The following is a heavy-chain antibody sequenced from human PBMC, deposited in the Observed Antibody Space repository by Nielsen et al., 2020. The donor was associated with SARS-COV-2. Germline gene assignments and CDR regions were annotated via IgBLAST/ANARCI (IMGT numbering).Heavy chain of an antibody. J-gene: IGHJ6*03. CDR2: IKQDGSEK. CDR1: GFTFSSYW. CDR3: ARAQAYYYYYYMDV. V-gene: IGHV3-7*01. Sequence: GESLKISCAASGFTFSSYWMSWDRQAPGKGLEWVANIKQDGSEKYYVDSVKGRFTISRDNAKNSLYLQMNSLRAEDTAVYYCARAQAYYYYYYMDVWGKGTTVTVSS.